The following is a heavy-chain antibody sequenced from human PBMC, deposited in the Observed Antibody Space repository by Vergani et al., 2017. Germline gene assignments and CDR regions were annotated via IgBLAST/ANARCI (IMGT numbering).Heavy chain of an antibody. CDR2: ISGSGGST. CDR1: GFTFSSYA. D-gene: IGHD3-10*01. Sequence: EVQLLESGGGLVQPGGSLRLSCAASGFTFSSYAMSWVRQAPGKGLEWVSAISGSGGSTYYADSVKGRFTISRDNSKNTLYLQMNSLRAEDTAVYYCARHYYGSGSYTKFDPWGQGTLVTVSS. J-gene: IGHJ5*02. V-gene: IGHV3-23*01. CDR3: ARHYYGSGSYTKFDP.